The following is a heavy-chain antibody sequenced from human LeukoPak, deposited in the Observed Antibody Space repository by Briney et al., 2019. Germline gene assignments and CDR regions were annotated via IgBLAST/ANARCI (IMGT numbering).Heavy chain of an antibody. Sequence: GGSLRLSCAASGFSFTSYAMNWVRQAPGKGLEWVSAISGSGRSTYSADSVKGRFTISRDNSKNTLYLQMNSLRAEDTTVYYCAKDSGDFWSGYYPPVDYWGQGTLVTVSS. D-gene: IGHD3-3*01. CDR2: ISGSGRST. CDR1: GFSFTSYA. V-gene: IGHV3-23*01. CDR3: AKDSGDFWSGYYPPVDY. J-gene: IGHJ4*02.